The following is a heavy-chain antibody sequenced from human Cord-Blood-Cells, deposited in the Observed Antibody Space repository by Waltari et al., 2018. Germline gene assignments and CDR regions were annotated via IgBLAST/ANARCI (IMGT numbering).Heavy chain of an antibody. D-gene: IGHD2-2*01. Sequence: EVQLVESGGGLIQPGGSLRPSCAAAGFSVRSNYMPWVRPAPGKGLEWVSVIYSGGSTYYADSVKGRFTISRDNSKNTLYLQMNSLRAEDTAVYYCARYCSSTSCYDAFDIWGQGTMVTVSS. CDR2: IYSGGST. CDR3: ARYCSSTSCYDAFDI. V-gene: IGHV3-53*01. CDR1: GFSVRSNY. J-gene: IGHJ3*02.